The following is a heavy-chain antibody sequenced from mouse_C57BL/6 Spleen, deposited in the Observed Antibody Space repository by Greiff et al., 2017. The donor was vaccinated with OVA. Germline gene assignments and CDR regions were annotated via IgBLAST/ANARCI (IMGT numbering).Heavy chain of an antibody. CDR2: IDPSDSET. J-gene: IGHJ1*03. Sequence: QLQQPGAELVRPGSSVKLSCKASGYTFTSYWMHWVKQRPIQGLEWIGNIDPSDSETHYNQKFKDKATLTVDKSSSTAYMQLSSLTSEDSAVYYCARGAYYGSSYGYFDVWGTGTTVTVSS. CDR1: GYTFTSYW. CDR3: ARGAYYGSSYGYFDV. D-gene: IGHD1-1*01. V-gene: IGHV1-52*01.